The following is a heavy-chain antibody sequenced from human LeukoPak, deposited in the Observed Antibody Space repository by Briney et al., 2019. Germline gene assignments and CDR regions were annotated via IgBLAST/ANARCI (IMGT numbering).Heavy chain of an antibody. D-gene: IGHD2-21*01. CDR1: GGSFSGYY. CDR3: AREEYGGYFDY. V-gene: IGHV4-4*07. J-gene: IGHJ4*02. CDR2: IYISGST. Sequence: SETLSLTCTVSGGSFSGYYWTWIRQSAGNGLEWIGRIYISGSTNFNPSFKSRVTMSVDSSKNQFSLKLTSVTAADTAVYYCAREEYGGYFDYWGQGTLVTVSS.